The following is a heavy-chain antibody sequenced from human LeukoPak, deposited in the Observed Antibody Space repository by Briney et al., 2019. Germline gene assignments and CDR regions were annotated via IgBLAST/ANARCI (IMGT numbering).Heavy chain of an antibody. CDR3: ARDHPTTVTHKEIDY. J-gene: IGHJ4*02. V-gene: IGHV1-2*02. D-gene: IGHD4-17*01. Sequence: ASVKVSCKASGYTFTGYYMHWVRQAPGQGLEWMGWINPNSGGTNYAQKLQGRVTMTTDTSTSTAYMELRSLRSDDTAVYYCARDHPTTVTHKEIDYWGQGTLVTVSS. CDR1: GYTFTGYY. CDR2: INPNSGGT.